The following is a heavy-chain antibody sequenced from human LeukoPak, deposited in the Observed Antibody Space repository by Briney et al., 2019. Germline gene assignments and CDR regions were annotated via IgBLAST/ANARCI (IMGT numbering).Heavy chain of an antibody. CDR2: IYYSAST. V-gene: IGHV4-59*08. J-gene: IGHJ4*02. Sequence: SETLSLTCTVSGGSITSYYWSWIRQPPGKGLGWIGYIYYSASTNYNPSLKSPLTISVDTSKNQFTLNLISVTAADTAVYYCARHRERGGTYFNYWGQGTLVTVSS. D-gene: IGHD1-26*01. CDR3: ARHRERGGTYFNY. CDR1: GGSITSYY.